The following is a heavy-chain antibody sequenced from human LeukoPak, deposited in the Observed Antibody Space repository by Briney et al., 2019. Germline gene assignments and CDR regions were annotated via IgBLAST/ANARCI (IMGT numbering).Heavy chain of an antibody. CDR2: ISYDGTNK. D-gene: IGHD4-17*01. CDR1: GFTVSSKY. V-gene: IGHV3-30*03. Sequence: GGSLRLSCAASGFTVSSKYMSWVRQAPGKGLEWVAAISYDGTNKYYADSVKGRFTISRDNSKNTLDLQMNSLRAEDTAVYYCASDYGDYGGTYGFDYWGQGTLVTVSS. J-gene: IGHJ4*02. CDR3: ASDYGDYGGTYGFDY.